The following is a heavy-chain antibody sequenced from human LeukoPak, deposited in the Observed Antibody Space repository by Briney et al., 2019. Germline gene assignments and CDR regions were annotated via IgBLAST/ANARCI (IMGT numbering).Heavy chain of an antibody. V-gene: IGHV3-23*01. D-gene: IGHD1-26*01. CDR1: GFTFSSYG. J-gene: IGHJ5*02. CDR2: ISSSGGST. Sequence: PGGSLRLSCAASGFTFSSYGMSWVRQAPGKGLEWVSTISSSGGSTYYADSVKGRFTISRDNAKNSLYLQMNSLRAEDTALYYCAKDISPLEWEGNWFDPWGQGTLVTVSS. CDR3: AKDISPLEWEGNWFDP.